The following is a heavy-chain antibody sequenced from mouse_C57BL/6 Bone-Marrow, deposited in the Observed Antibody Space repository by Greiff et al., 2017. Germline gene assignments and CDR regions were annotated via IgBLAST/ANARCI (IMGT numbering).Heavy chain of an antibody. D-gene: IGHD1-1*01. Sequence: VQLQQSGAELVKPGASVKLSCTASGFNIKDYYIHWVKQRTEQGLEWIGRIDPEDGETKYAPKFQDKATITADTSSNTAYMQLSSLTSEATAVYYCTGSLIYYGTNYWGQGTTLTVSS. J-gene: IGHJ2*01. CDR1: GFNIKDYY. CDR3: TGSLIYYGTNY. CDR2: IDPEDGET. V-gene: IGHV14-2*01.